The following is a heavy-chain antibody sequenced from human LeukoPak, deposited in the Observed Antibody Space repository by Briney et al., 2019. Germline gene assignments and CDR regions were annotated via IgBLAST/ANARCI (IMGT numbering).Heavy chain of an antibody. J-gene: IGHJ4*02. D-gene: IGHD2-15*01. CDR3: ARWSGSCYSGDY. CDR2: IYYSGST. CDR1: GGSISSGDYY. Sequence: QSSQTLSLTCTVSGGSISSGDYYWIWIRQPPGKGLEWIGYIYYSGSTYYNPSLKSRVTISVDTSKNQFSLKLSSVTAADTAVYYCARWSGSCYSGDYWGQGTLVPVSS. V-gene: IGHV4-30-4*01.